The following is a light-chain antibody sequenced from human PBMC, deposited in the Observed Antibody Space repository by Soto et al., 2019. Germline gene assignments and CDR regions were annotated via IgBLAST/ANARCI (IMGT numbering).Light chain of an antibody. CDR2: EGS. Sequence: QSVLTQPASVSGSPGQSITISCTGTSSDVGSYNLVSWYQQHPGKAPKLMIYEGSKRPSGVSNRFSGSKSGNAASLTISGLQAEDEADYYCCSYGDSSTYVLGTGTKVTVL. J-gene: IGLJ1*01. V-gene: IGLV2-23*01. CDR1: SSDVGSYNL. CDR3: CSYGDSSTYV.